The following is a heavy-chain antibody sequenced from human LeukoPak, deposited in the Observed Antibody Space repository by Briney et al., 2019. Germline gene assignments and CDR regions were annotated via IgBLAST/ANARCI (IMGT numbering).Heavy chain of an antibody. CDR1: GFTFDDYG. V-gene: IGHV3-20*04. D-gene: IGHD2-2*01. CDR3: ARGYCSSTSCYRELDY. J-gene: IGHJ4*02. CDR2: INWNGGST. Sequence: GGSLRLSCAASGFTFDDYGMSWVRQAPGKGLEWVFGINWNGGSTGYADSVKGRFTISRDNAKNSLYLQMNSLRAEDTALYYCARGYCSSTSCYRELDYWGQGTLVTVSS.